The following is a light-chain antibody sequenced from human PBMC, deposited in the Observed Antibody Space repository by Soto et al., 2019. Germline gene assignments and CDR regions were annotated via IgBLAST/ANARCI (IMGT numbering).Light chain of an antibody. CDR3: QESYSAPQFT. CDR2: GAS. V-gene: IGKV1-39*01. Sequence: DIQLTQSPSLLSASVGDRVTITCRASQGISTYLAWYQQTSGKAPKLLIYGASTLQSGVPSRFSGSGSGTDFTLTISSLQPEDFATYYCQESYSAPQFTFGGGTRVEIK. CDR1: QGISTY. J-gene: IGKJ4*01.